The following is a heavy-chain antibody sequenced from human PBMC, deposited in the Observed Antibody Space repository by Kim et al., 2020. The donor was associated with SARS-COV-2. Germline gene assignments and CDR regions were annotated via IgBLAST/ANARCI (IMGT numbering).Heavy chain of an antibody. CDR3: ARSGYPSWEALGTRITMVRGVIPY. Sequence: ASVKVSCKASGYTFTSYAMNWVRQAPGQGLEWMGWINTNTGNPTYAQGFTGRFVFSLDTSVSTAYLQISSLKAEDTAVYYCARSGYPSWEALGTRITMVRGVIPYWGQGTLVPVST. CDR1: GYTFTSYA. V-gene: IGHV7-4-1*02. D-gene: IGHD3-10*01. J-gene: IGHJ4*02. CDR2: INTNTGNP.